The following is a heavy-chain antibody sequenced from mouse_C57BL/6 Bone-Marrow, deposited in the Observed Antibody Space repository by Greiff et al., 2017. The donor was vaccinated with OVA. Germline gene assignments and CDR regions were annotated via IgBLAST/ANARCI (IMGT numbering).Heavy chain of an antibody. J-gene: IGHJ2*01. Sequence: QVQLQQSGAELVKPGASVKLSCKASGYTFTSYWMHWVKQRPGQGLEWIGMIHPNSGSTNYNEKFKSKATLTVDKSSSTAYMQLSSLTSEDSAVYYCARGYWDGDFDYWGQGTTLTVSS. CDR3: ARGYWDGDFDY. CDR2: IHPNSGST. V-gene: IGHV1-64*01. D-gene: IGHD4-1*01. CDR1: GYTFTSYW.